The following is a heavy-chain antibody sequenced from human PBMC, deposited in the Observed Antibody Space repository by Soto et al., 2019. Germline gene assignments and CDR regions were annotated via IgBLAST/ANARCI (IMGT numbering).Heavy chain of an antibody. CDR1: GDSINSDKYY. J-gene: IGHJ4*02. CDR3: ARLEGLATISYYFDF. D-gene: IGHD3-9*01. Sequence: QLQLQESGPGLVKPSETLSLTCSVSGDSINSDKYYWGWIRQPPGKGLEWIGSIYYRWNTYYNPSLQPRDPISLDKSKSQFSLKLNSVTAADSAVYFCARLEGLATISYYFDFWGQGALVTVSS. V-gene: IGHV4-39*01. CDR2: IYYRWNT.